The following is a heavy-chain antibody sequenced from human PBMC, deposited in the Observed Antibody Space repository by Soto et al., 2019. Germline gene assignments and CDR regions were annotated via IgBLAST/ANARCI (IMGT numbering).Heavy chain of an antibody. J-gene: IGHJ3*02. CDR2: IYYSGST. V-gene: IGHV4-61*01. CDR1: GGSVSSGSYY. Sequence: PSETLSLTCTVSGGSVSSGSYYWSWIRQPPGKGLEWIGYIYYSGSTNYNPSLKSRVTISVDTSKNQFSLKLSSVTAADTAVYYCSGGRESDAFDIWGQGTMVNVSS. D-gene: IGHD3-16*01. CDR3: SGGRESDAFDI.